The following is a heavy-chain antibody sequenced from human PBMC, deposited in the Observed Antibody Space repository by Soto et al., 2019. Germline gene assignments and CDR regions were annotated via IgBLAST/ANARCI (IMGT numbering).Heavy chain of an antibody. V-gene: IGHV3-23*01. J-gene: IGHJ4*01. D-gene: IGHD3-16*01. CDR1: GVTFSGYA. Sequence: GGSLRLFCGASGVTFSGYAMSWVRQAPGKGLEWVSGVVGSGDNTYYADSVKGRVTISRDNSKNTLYLQMNSLRVEDTAVYYCARDSYENSGSLAFSFDYWGPRPLLTVSS. CDR2: VVGSGDNT. CDR3: ARDSYENSGSLAFSFDY.